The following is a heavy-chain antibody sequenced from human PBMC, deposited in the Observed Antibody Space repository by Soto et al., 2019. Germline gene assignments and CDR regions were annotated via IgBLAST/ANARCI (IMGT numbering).Heavy chain of an antibody. V-gene: IGHV4-4*02. Sequence: SETLSLTCAVSGGSTRSSNWWSWVRQSPGKGLEWIGEIFHSGNTNYNPSLRSRVTISVDKSNNQFSLKLTSVTAADTAVYYCASYDYGGAGTEYLQYWGQGTLVTVSS. D-gene: IGHD4-17*01. CDR1: GGSTRSSNW. J-gene: IGHJ1*01. CDR2: IFHSGNT. CDR3: ASYDYGGAGTEYLQY.